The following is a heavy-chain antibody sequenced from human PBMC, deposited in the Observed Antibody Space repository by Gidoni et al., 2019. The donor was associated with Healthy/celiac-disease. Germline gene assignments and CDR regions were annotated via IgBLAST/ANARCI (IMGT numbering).Heavy chain of an antibody. CDR1: GFTFDDYA. V-gene: IGHV3-9*01. CDR3: AKGVSSSTGNAFDI. D-gene: IGHD6-6*01. CDR2: ISWNSGSI. J-gene: IGHJ3*02. Sequence: EVQLVESGGGLVQPGRSLRLSCAASGFTFDDYAMHWVRQAPGKGLEWVSGISWNSGSIGYADSVKGRFTISRDNAKNSLYLQMNSLRAEDTALYYCAKGVSSSTGNAFDIWGQGTMVTVSS.